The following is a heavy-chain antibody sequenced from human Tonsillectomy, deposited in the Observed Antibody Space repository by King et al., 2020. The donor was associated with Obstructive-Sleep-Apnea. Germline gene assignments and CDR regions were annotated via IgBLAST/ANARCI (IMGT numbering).Heavy chain of an antibody. V-gene: IGHV1-2*02. CDR3: ARDFSYYDNNGTICI. Sequence: QLVQSGAEVRKPGASVKVSCKASGYTFTGYYMHWVRQAPGQGLEWMGWIHPNSGVTNYAQKFQGRVTMTSDTSINTVYMELSSLRSDDTAMFYCARDFSYYDNNGTICIWGQGTLVTVSS. D-gene: IGHD3-22*01. CDR2: IHPNSGVT. CDR1: GYTFTGYY. J-gene: IGHJ4*02.